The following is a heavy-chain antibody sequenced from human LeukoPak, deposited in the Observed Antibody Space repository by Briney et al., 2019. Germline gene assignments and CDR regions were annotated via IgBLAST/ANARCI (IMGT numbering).Heavy chain of an antibody. D-gene: IGHD6-19*01. CDR3: ARAGAVAGTYDAFDI. CDR2: IIPILGIA. J-gene: IGHJ3*02. CDR1: GGTFSSYA. Sequence: GASVKASCKASGGTFSSYAISWVRQAPGQGLEWMGRIIPILGIANYAQKFQGRVTITADKSTSTAYMELSSLRSGDTAVYYCARAGAVAGTYDAFDIWGQGTMVTVSS. V-gene: IGHV1-69*04.